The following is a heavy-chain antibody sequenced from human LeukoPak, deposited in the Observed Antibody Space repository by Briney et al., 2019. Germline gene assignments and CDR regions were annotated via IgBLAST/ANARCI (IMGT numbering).Heavy chain of an antibody. J-gene: IGHJ5*02. CDR3: AKGYSSWFDP. D-gene: IGHD6-13*01. V-gene: IGHV4-61*02. CDR1: GGSISSGSYY. Sequence: KVSETLSLTCTVSGGSISSGSYYWSWIRQPARKGLEWIGRIYTSGSTNYNPSLKSRVTISVDTSKNQFSLKLSSVTAADTAVYYCAKGYSSWFDPWGQGTLVTVSS. CDR2: IYTSGST.